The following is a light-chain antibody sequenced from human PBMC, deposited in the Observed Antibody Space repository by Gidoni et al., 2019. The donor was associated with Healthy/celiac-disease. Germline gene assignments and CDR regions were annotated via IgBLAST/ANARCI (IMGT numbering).Light chain of an antibody. Sequence: EIVLTQSAGTLSLSPGERATLSCRASQSGSSSYLAWYQQKPGKAPRLLIDGASSRATGIPDRFSGSGSGIDFTLTISRLDPEDFAVYYCQQYGSHTFGQGTRLEIK. CDR3: QQYGSHT. CDR1: QSGSSSY. V-gene: IGKV3-20*01. J-gene: IGKJ5*01. CDR2: GAS.